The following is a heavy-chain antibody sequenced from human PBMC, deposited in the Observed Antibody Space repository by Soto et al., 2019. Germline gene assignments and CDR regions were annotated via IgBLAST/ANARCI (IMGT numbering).Heavy chain of an antibody. CDR3: AHRGKGVEAAGFDF. V-gene: IGHV2-5*02. CDR2: IYWDDDK. D-gene: IGHD6-13*01. Sequence: QITLKESGPTLVKPTQTLTLTCSFSGFSLTTSGVGVGWIRQPPGKALEWLGIIYWDDDKRYSPSLKSRLTITRDTSKNQVVLRMTNVDPVDTATYYCAHRGKGVEAAGFDFWGQGTLVTVSS. J-gene: IGHJ4*02. CDR1: GFSLTTSGVG.